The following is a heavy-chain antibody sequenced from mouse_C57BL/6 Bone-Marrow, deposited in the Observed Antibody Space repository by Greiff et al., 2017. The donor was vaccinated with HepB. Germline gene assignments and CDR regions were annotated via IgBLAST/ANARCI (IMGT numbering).Heavy chain of an antibody. D-gene: IGHD4-1*01. CDR1: GYSITSGYY. CDR3: ARVHSGTWFAY. CDR2: ISYDGSN. J-gene: IGHJ3*01. Sequence: EVKLMESGPSLVKPSQSLSLTCSVTGYSITSGYYWKWIRQFPGNKLEWMGYISYDGSNNYNPSLKNRISITRDTSKNQFCLKLNSVTTEDTATYYCARVHSGTWFAYWGQGTLVTVSA. V-gene: IGHV3-6*01.